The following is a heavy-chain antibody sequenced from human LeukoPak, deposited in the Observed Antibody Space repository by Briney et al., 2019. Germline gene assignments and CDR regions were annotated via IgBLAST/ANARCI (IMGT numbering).Heavy chain of an antibody. CDR2: ISGSGGST. J-gene: IGHJ4*02. Sequence: GGSLRLSCAASGFTFSSYAMSWVRQAPGKGLEWVSAISGSGGSTYYADSVKGRFTISRGNSRNTLYLQMNSLRAEDTAVYYCAKDHPYSSGWTFDYWGQGTLVTVSS. V-gene: IGHV3-23*01. D-gene: IGHD6-19*01. CDR3: AKDHPYSSGWTFDY. CDR1: GFTFSSYA.